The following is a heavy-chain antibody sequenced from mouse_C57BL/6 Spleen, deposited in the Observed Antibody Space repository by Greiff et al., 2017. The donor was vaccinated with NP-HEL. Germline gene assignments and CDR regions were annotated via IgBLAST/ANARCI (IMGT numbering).Heavy chain of an antibody. V-gene: IGHV5-4*01. CDR3: ARDLYDYDSWFAY. CDR2: ISDGGSYT. CDR1: GFTFSSYA. Sequence: DVHLVESGGGLVKPGGSLKLSCAASGFTFSSYAMSWVRQTPEKRLEWVATISDGGSYTYYPDNVKGRFTISRDNAKNNLYLQMSHLKSEDTAMYYCARDLYDYDSWFAYWGQGTLVTVSA. J-gene: IGHJ3*01. D-gene: IGHD2-4*01.